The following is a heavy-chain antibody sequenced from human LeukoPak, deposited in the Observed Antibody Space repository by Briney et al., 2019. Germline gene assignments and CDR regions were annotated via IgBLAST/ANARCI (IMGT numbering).Heavy chain of an antibody. CDR3: AKGDYCSSTSCPLGY. Sequence: GGSLRLSCVASGFNFNNYDLHWVRQAPGKGLEWVAFIKFHGHETFYADSVEGRFTFSRDNSRNTLYLQMNSLRAEDTAVYYCAKGDYCSSTSCPLGYWGQGTLVTVSS. CDR1: GFNFNNYD. V-gene: IGHV3-30*02. D-gene: IGHD2-2*01. CDR2: IKFHGHET. J-gene: IGHJ4*02.